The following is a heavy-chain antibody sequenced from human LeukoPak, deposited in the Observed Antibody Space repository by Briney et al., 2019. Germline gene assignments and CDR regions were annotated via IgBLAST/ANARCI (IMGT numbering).Heavy chain of an antibody. CDR1: GGSFSGYY. CDR2: INHSGST. V-gene: IGHV4-34*01. J-gene: IGHJ5*02. D-gene: IGHD3-9*01. Sequence: PSETLSLTCAVYGGSFSGYYWSWIRQPPGKGLEWIGEINHSGSTNYNPSLKSRVTISVDTSKNQFSLKLSSVTAADTAVYYCARGMTGYYDQRRGNWFDPWGQGTLVTVSS. CDR3: ARGMTGYYDQRRGNWFDP.